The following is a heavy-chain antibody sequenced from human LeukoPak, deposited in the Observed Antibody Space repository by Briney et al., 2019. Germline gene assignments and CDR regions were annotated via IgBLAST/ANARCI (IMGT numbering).Heavy chain of an antibody. CDR3: AGLRNCYDSSGYYLQYNWFDP. Sequence: ASVKVSCKASGGTFSSYAISWVRQAPGQGLEWMGGIIPIFGTANYAQKFQGRVTITADESTSTAYMELSSLRSEDTAVYYCAGLRNCYDSSGYYLQYNWFDPWGQGTLVTVSS. CDR1: GGTFSSYA. V-gene: IGHV1-69*13. CDR2: IIPIFGTA. J-gene: IGHJ5*02. D-gene: IGHD3-22*01.